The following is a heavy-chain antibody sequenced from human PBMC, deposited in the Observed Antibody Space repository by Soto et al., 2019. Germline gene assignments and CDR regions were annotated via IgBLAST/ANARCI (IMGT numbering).Heavy chain of an antibody. CDR2: ISYDGSNK. CDR1: GFTFSSYA. CDR3: ARDFSTLSGARTSGRRGYFDY. V-gene: IGHV3-30-3*01. Sequence: QVQLVESGGGVVHPGRSLRLSCAASGFTFSSYAMHWVRQAPGKGLEWVAVISYDGSNKYYADSVKGRFTISRDNSKNTLYLQMNSLRAEDTAVYYCARDFSTLSGARTSGRRGYFDYWGQGTLVTVSS. J-gene: IGHJ4*02. D-gene: IGHD1-26*01.